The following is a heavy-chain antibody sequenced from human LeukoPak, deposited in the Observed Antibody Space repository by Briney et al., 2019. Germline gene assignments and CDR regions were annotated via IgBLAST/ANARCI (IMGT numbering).Heavy chain of an antibody. CDR1: GFTFSSYS. Sequence: GGSLRLSCAASGFTFSSYSMNWVRQAPGKGPEWVSYISSSSSTIYYADSVKGRFTISRDNSKNTLYLQMNSLKAEDTAVYYCARHRSGRWFDPWGQGTLVTVSS. V-gene: IGHV3-48*01. CDR3: ARHRSGRWFDP. D-gene: IGHD3-10*01. CDR2: ISSSSSTI. J-gene: IGHJ5*02.